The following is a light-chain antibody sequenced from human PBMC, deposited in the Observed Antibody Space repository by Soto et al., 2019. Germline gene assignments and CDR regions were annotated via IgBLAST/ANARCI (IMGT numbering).Light chain of an antibody. CDR2: EVS. CDR1: SSDVGSHNL. V-gene: IGLV2-23*02. CDR3: CSYGGSRAV. J-gene: IGLJ7*01. Sequence: QSALTQPASVSGSPGQSITISCTGTSSDVGSHNLVSWHQQHPGQAPKLMIYEVSKRPLGVSARFSASKSGNTASLTISGLQAEDEADYYCCSYGGSRAVFGGGTKLTVL.